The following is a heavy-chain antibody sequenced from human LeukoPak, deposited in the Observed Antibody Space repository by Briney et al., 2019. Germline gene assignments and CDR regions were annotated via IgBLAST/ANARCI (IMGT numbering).Heavy chain of an antibody. CDR2: INPSGGST. J-gene: IGHJ3*02. CDR3: ARDQRITIFGVVEDAFDI. V-gene: IGHV1-46*01. CDR1: GYTFTSYY. Sequence: ASVKVSCKASGYTFTSYYMHWVRQAPGQGLEWMGIINPSGGSTSYAQKFQGRVTMTRDTSTSTVYMELSSLRSEDTAVYYCARDQRITIFGVVEDAFDIWGQGTMVTVSS. D-gene: IGHD3-3*01.